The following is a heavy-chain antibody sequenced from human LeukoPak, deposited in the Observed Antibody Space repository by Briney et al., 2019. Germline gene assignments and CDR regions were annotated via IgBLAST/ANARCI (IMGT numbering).Heavy chain of an antibody. CDR3: ARASLSTHAFDI. D-gene: IGHD2-2*01. CDR1: GGSSSSDVYY. J-gene: IGHJ3*02. CDR2: ISNSGST. V-gene: IGHV4-31*03. Sequence: SPSQTLSLTCTVSGGSSSSDVYYWTWIRQRPGKGLEWIGYISNSGSTHYSPSLRSRVTISVDTSKNHFSLKLSSVTAADTAVYYCARASLSTHAFDIWGQGTMVTVSS.